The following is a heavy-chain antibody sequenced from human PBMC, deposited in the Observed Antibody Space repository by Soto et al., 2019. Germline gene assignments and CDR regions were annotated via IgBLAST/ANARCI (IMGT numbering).Heavy chain of an antibody. CDR3: ARPQKEYGSFPFCAFDI. J-gene: IGHJ3*02. CDR2: ISAYNGNT. CDR1: GYTFTSYG. V-gene: IGHV1-18*01. D-gene: IGHD3-10*01. Sequence: GGSLRLSCAASGYTFTSYGISWVRQAPGQGLEWMGWISAYNGNTNYAQKLQGRVTMTTDTSTSTAYMELRSLRSDDTAVYYCARPQKEYGSFPFCAFDIWGQGTMVTVSS.